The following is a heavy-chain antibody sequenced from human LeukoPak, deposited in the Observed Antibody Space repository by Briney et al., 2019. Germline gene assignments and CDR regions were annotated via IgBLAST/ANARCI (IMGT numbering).Heavy chain of an antibody. Sequence: GGSLRLSCAASGFTFSDYDMHWVRQAPGQGLEWVSGICTAGDTYYPGSVKGRFTISRENAKNSLFLQMNSLRAGDTAIYYCARESDDYDSSAGYLDLWGRGTLVTVSS. V-gene: IGHV3-13*04. CDR1: GFTFSDYD. J-gene: IGHJ2*01. CDR3: ARESDDYDSSAGYLDL. D-gene: IGHD3-22*01. CDR2: ICTAGDT.